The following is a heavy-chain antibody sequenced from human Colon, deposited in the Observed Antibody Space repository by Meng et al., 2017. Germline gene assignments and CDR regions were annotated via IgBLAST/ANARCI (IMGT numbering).Heavy chain of an antibody. CDR1: GGTFSSYA. V-gene: IGHV1-69*13. CDR3: ASDMKNAIELGGATTRVYYYYGMDV. Sequence: SVKVSCKASGGTFSSYAISWVRQAPGQGLEWIGGIIPIFGQANYAQKFQGRVTITADESTSTADMELSSLRSEDTAVYYCASDMKNAIELGGATTRVYYYYGMDVWGQGTTVTVSS. D-gene: IGHD1-26*01. CDR2: IIPIFGQA. J-gene: IGHJ6*02.